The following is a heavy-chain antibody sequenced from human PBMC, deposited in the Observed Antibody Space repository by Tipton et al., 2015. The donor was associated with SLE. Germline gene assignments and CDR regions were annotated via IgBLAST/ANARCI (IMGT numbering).Heavy chain of an antibody. CDR2: INHSGST. CDR1: GASFSGYY. CDR3: ARGVAAAGMGFDH. J-gene: IGHJ4*02. V-gene: IGHV4-34*01. Sequence: TLSLTCAVSGASFSGYYWSWIRQPPGKGLEWIGEINHSGSTNYNPSLKSRVTISVDTSKNQFSLRLSSVTAADMAVYYCARGVAAAGMGFDHWGQGTLVTVSS. D-gene: IGHD6-13*01.